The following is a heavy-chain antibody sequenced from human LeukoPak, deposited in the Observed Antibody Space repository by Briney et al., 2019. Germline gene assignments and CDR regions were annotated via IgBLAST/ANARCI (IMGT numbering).Heavy chain of an antibody. CDR3: ARQWGWFTSGWWLDTLDV. CDR1: GFTFSTSW. V-gene: IGHV3-7*01. CDR2: IKEDGSGK. D-gene: IGHD6-19*01. Sequence: GESLRLSCVASGFTFSTSWMNWVRQAPGKGLEWVANIKEDGSGKNYVDSVKGRFTISRDNAKNSLYLEINCLRGEDTAVYYCARQWGWFTSGWWLDTLDVWGQGSMVIVSS. J-gene: IGHJ3*01.